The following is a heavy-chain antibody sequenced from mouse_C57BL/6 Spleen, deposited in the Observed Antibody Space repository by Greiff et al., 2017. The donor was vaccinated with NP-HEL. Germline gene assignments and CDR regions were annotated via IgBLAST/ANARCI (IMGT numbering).Heavy chain of an antibody. D-gene: IGHD1-1*01. CDR1: GYTFTDYY. J-gene: IGHJ4*01. Sequence: QVQLQQSGPELVKPGASVKISCKASGYTFTDYYINWVKQRPGQGLEWIGWIFPGSGSTYYNEKFKGKATLTVDKSSSTAYMLLSSLTSEDSAVYFCARFTTVVATGYYAMDYWGQGTSVTVSS. CDR2: IFPGSGST. V-gene: IGHV1-75*01. CDR3: ARFTTVVATGYYAMDY.